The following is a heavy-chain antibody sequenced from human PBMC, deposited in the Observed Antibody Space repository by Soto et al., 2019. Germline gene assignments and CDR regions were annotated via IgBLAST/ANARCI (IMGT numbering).Heavy chain of an antibody. CDR2: IYYSGST. V-gene: IGHV4-59*01. D-gene: IGHD3-9*01. CDR1: GGSISSYY. J-gene: IGHJ4*02. CDR3: AGYDILTGYYTADY. Sequence: SETLSLTCTVSGGSISSYYWSWIRQPPGKGLEWIGYIYYSGSTNYNPSLKSRVTISVDTSKNQFSLKLSSVTAADTAVYYCAGYDILTGYYTADYWGQGTLVTVSS.